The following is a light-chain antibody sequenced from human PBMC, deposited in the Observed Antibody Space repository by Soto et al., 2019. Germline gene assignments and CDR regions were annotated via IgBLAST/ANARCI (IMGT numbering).Light chain of an antibody. CDR1: QSISSW. J-gene: IGKJ1*01. V-gene: IGKV1-5*01. Sequence: DIQMTQSPSTLSESVGDRVTITCRASQSISSWLAWYQQKPGKAPKLLIYDASSLESGVPSRFSGSGSGTEFTLTISSLQPDDFATYYCQQYNSYSPGWTFGQGTKVEIK. CDR3: QQYNSYSPGWT. CDR2: DAS.